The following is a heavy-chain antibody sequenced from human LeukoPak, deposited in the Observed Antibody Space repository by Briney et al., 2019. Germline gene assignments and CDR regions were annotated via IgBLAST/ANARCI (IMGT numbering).Heavy chain of an antibody. Sequence: GSSVKVSCKASGGTFSSYAISWVRQAPGQGLEWMGGIIPIFGAANYAQKFQGRVTITADESTSTAYMELSSLRSEDTAVYYCARAENYYDSSGYYFDHWGQGTLVTVSS. CDR2: IIPIFGAA. J-gene: IGHJ4*02. V-gene: IGHV1-69*01. CDR1: GGTFSSYA. D-gene: IGHD3-22*01. CDR3: ARAENYYDSSGYYFDH.